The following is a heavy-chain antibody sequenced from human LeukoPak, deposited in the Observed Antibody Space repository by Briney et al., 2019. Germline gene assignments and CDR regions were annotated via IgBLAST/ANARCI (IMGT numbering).Heavy chain of an antibody. CDR2: IYYSGST. D-gene: IGHD6-19*01. CDR1: GGSISSYY. J-gene: IGHJ4*02. CDR3: ARAGSSGWYASPVDY. V-gene: IGHV4-59*12. Sequence: SETLSLTCTVSGGSISSYYWSWIRQPPGKGLEWIGYIYYSGSTNYNPSLKSRVTISVDTSKNQFSLKLSSVTAADTAVYYCARAGSSGWYASPVDYWGQGTLVTVSS.